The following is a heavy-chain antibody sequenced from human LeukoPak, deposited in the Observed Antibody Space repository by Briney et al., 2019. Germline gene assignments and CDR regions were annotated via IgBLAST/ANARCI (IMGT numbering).Heavy chain of an antibody. J-gene: IGHJ6*02. CDR2: INHSGST. CDR1: GGSFSGYY. V-gene: IGHV4-34*01. Sequence: SETLSLTCAVYGGSFSGYYWSWIRQPPGKGLEWIGEINHSGSTNYNPSLKSRVTISVDTSKNQFSLKLSSVTAADTAVYYCARSQPVTTGFRYYYGMDVWGQGTTVTVSS. D-gene: IGHD4-17*01. CDR3: ARSQPVTTGFRYYYGMDV.